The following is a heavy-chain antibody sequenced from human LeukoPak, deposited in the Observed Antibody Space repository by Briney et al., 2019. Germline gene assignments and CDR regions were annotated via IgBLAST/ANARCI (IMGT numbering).Heavy chain of an antibody. J-gene: IGHJ4*02. CDR1: GFTFSDHY. V-gene: IGHV3-72*01. CDR2: TRNKANSYTT. CDR3: TRSRYFDWLLRFDC. Sequence: GGSLRLSCAASGFTFSDHYMDWVRQAPGKGLEWVGRTRNKANSYTTEYAASVKGRFTISRDDSKSIAYLQMNSLKTEDTAVYYCTRSRYFDWLLRFDCWGQGTLVTVSS. D-gene: IGHD3-9*01.